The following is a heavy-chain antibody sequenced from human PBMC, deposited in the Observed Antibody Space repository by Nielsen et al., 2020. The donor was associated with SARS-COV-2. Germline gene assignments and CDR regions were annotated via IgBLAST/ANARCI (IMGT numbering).Heavy chain of an antibody. CDR1: GYTFTSYD. CDR2: MNPNSGNT. J-gene: IGHJ6*03. V-gene: IGHV1-8*01. Sequence: ASVKVSCKASGYTFTSYDINWVQQATGQGLEWMGWMNPNSGNTGYAQKFQGRVTMTRNTSISTAYMELSSLRSEDTAVYYCATSYGSYYDILTGYPSYYYYYYMDVWGKGTTVTVSS. CDR3: ATSYGSYYDILTGYPSYYYYYYMDV. D-gene: IGHD3-9*01.